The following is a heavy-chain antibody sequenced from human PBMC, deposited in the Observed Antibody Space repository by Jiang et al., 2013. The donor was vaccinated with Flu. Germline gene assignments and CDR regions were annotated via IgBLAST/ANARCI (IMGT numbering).Heavy chain of an antibody. CDR3: ARSGGYSSSSSFLDY. V-gene: IGHV4-39*07. CDR1: VAPSAVVVTT. CDR2: LLYGST. J-gene: IGHJ4*02. Sequence: GLVKPSETLSSPALSLVAPSAVVVTTGAGSASPREGAGVDWEYLLYGSTYYNPSLKSRVTISVDTSKNQFSLKLSSVTAADTALFYCARSGGYSSSSSFLDYWGQGTLVTVSS. D-gene: IGHD6-6*01.